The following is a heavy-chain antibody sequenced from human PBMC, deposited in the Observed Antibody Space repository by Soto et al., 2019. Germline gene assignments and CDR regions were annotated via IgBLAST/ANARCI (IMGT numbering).Heavy chain of an antibody. Sequence: ASVKVSCKASGYTFTNYAIHWVRQAPGQRLEWMGWIHPANGNTKYSQRFQGRVTITSDTSASTAYMEVSSLRSEDTAVYYCARYFPNWGFVNWFAPWGQGTLVTGSS. CDR3: ARYFPNWGFVNWFAP. CDR2: IHPANGNT. V-gene: IGHV1-3*01. CDR1: GYTFTNYA. D-gene: IGHD7-27*01. J-gene: IGHJ5*02.